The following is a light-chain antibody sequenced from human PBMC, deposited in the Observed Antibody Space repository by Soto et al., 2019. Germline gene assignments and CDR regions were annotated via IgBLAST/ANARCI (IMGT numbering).Light chain of an antibody. CDR2: DIS. Sequence: DIQLTQSASSLSASVGDRVTITCQASQVITNYLNWYQQKPGKAPKLLIYDISTLEIGVPSRFGGSGSGTPFTFTITGLQPEDIATYYCQQYENRPYTFGQGTKLDI. J-gene: IGKJ2*01. V-gene: IGKV1-33*01. CDR1: QVITNY. CDR3: QQYENRPYT.